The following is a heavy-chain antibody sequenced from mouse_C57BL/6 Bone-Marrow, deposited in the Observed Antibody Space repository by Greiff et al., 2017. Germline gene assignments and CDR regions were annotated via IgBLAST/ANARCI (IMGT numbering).Heavy chain of an antibody. D-gene: IGHD1-1*01. CDR3: VRDDDYYGSSYNYAMDY. CDR1: GFTFNTYA. Sequence: EVKLVESGGGLVQPKGSLKLSCAASGFTFNTYAMHWVRQAPGKGLEWVARIRSKSSNYATYYADSVKDRFTISRDDSQSMRYLQMNNLKTEDTAMYYCVRDDDYYGSSYNYAMDYWGQGTSVTVSS. CDR2: IRSKSSNYAT. V-gene: IGHV10-3*01. J-gene: IGHJ4*01.